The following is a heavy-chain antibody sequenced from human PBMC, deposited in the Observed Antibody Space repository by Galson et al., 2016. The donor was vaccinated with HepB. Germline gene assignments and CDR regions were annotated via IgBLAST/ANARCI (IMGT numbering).Heavy chain of an antibody. CDR3: VRDMYGSYFAFDI. J-gene: IGHJ3*02. D-gene: IGHD1-26*01. V-gene: IGHV3-74*01. CDR2: INNDGSSS. CDR1: GFTFNDYW. Sequence: SLRLSCAASGFTFNDYWMHWARQAPGRGLNWVSRINNDGSSSTYADSVKGRFTISRDNAKNTLYLQMNSLRAEDTTVYYCVRDMYGSYFAFDIWGQGTMVTASS.